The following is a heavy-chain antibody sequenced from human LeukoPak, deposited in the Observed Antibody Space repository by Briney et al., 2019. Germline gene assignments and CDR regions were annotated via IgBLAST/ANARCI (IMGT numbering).Heavy chain of an antibody. J-gene: IGHJ4*02. Sequence: PSETLSLTCTVSGGSISSDSYCWSWIRPPAGKGLEWIGRIYISGSTNYNPSLRSRVTISVDTSKNQFSLKLSSVTAADTAVYYCAGAPYISGWDSPVPFDYWGQGTLVTVSS. D-gene: IGHD6-19*01. CDR2: IYISGST. CDR1: GGSISSDSYC. CDR3: AGAPYISGWDSPVPFDY. V-gene: IGHV4-61*02.